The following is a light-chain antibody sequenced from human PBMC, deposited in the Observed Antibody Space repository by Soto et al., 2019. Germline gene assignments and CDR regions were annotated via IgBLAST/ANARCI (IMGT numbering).Light chain of an antibody. V-gene: IGKV3-20*01. J-gene: IGKJ3*01. CDR2: GAS. CDR1: QSVSSSY. Sequence: EIVLTQSPGTLSLSPGERATLSCRASQSVSSSYLAWYQQKPGQAPRPLIYGASSRATGIPDRFSGSGSGTDFTLTISRLEPEDFAVYYCQQYASSPRFTFGPGTKVDIK. CDR3: QQYASSPRFT.